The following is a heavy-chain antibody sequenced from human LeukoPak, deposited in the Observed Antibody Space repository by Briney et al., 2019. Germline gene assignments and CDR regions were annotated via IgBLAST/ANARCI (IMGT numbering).Heavy chain of an antibody. V-gene: IGHV3-30-3*01. D-gene: IGHD1-26*01. CDR1: GFTFSSYA. CDR3: ARAGGELVYYFDY. Sequence: PGGSLRLSCAASGFTFSSYAMHWVRQAPGKGLEWVAVISYDGSNKYYADSVKGRFTISRDNSKNTLYLQMNSLRAEDTAVYYCARAGGELVYYFDYWGQGTLVTVSS. CDR2: ISYDGSNK. J-gene: IGHJ4*02.